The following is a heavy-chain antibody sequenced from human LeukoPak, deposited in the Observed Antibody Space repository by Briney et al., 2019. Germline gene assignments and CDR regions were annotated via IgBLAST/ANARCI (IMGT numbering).Heavy chain of an antibody. CDR3: ARDYSKGGGFDF. V-gene: IGHV4-59*01. D-gene: IGHD4-11*01. CDR2: MDKSGGT. Sequence: SETLSLTCTVSGGSISGFYWSWIRQPPGKGLEWIGYMDKSGGTTYNPSLKSRVTTSVDTSKNQFSLNLSPVTAADTAVYYCARDYSKGGGFDFWGQGTLVTVSS. CDR1: GGSISGFY. J-gene: IGHJ4*02.